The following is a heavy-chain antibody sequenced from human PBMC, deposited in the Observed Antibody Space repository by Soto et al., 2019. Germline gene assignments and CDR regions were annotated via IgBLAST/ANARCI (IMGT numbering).Heavy chain of an antibody. Sequence: GGSLRLSCAASGFTVSSNYMSWVRQAPGKGLEWVSVIYSGGSTYYADSVKGRFTISRDNSKNTLYLQMNSLRAEDTAVYYCARDRRWLRPYYYYCMDVWGQGTTVTVSS. V-gene: IGHV3-53*01. CDR3: ARDRRWLRPYYYYCMDV. D-gene: IGHD5-12*01. J-gene: IGHJ6*02. CDR1: GFTVSSNY. CDR2: IYSGGST.